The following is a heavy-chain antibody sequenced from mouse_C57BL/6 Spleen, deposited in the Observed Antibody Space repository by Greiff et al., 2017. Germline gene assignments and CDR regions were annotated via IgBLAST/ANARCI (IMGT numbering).Heavy chain of an antibody. CDR2: ISYDGSN. CDR3: ARGGGYGNYDWFAY. J-gene: IGHJ3*01. D-gene: IGHD2-1*01. CDR1: GYSITSGYY. Sequence: EVQLKESGPGLVKPSQSLSLTCSVTGYSITSGYYWNWIRQFPGNKLEWMGYISYDGSNNYNPSLKNRISITRDTSKNQFFLKLNSVTTEDTATYYCARGGGYGNYDWFAYWGQGTLVTVSA. V-gene: IGHV3-6*01.